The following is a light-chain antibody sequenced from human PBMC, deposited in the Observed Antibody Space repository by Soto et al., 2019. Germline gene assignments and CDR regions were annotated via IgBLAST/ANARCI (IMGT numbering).Light chain of an antibody. CDR1: HSDVGYYDY. CDR3: NSYTTSATLV. Sequence: QSALTQPASVSGSPGQSITISCTGTHSDVGYYDYVSWYQQHPGNAPKLIIYDVSSRPSGVSSRFSGSKSGNTASLTISGLQAEDEADYYCNSYTTSATLVFGGGTKLTVL. J-gene: IGLJ2*01. V-gene: IGLV2-14*03. CDR2: DVS.